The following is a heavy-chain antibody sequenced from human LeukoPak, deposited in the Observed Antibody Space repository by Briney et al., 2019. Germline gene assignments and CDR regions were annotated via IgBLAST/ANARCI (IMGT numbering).Heavy chain of an antibody. J-gene: IGHJ4*02. CDR1: GYSISSGYY. V-gene: IGHV4-38-2*02. D-gene: IGHD4-17*01. CDR2: IYHSGST. Sequence: SETLSLTCTVSGYSISSGYYWGWIRQPPGKGLEWIGSIYHSGSTYYNPSLKSRVTISVDTSKNQFSLKLSSVTAADTAVYYCARALYSGEVDYWGQGTLVTVSP. CDR3: ARALYSGEVDY.